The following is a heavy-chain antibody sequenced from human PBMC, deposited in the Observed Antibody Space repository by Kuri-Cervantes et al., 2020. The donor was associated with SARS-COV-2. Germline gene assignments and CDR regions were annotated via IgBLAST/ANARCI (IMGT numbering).Heavy chain of an antibody. Sequence: SETLSLTCTVSGGSISGSSYYWGWIRRPPGKGLEWIGTFYYGGSTSYNPSLKSRVTISAVTSKNQFSLKVNSVTAADTAMYYCARVPATGPVAGGFDYWGLGTLVTVSS. D-gene: IGHD2-21*01. CDR1: GGSISGSSYY. J-gene: IGHJ4*02. CDR2: FYYGGST. V-gene: IGHV4-39*07. CDR3: ARVPATGPVAGGFDY.